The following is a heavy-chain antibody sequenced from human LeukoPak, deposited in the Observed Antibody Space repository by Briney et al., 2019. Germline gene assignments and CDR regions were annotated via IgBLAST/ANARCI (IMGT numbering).Heavy chain of an antibody. V-gene: IGHV4-39*01. D-gene: IGHD2-15*01. CDR1: GGSISSSNYY. CDR2: IYYSGST. Sequence: PSETLSLTCTVSGGSISSSNYYWGWIRQPPGKGLEWIGNIYYSGSTYYNPSLKSRVAISVDTSKNQLSLKLSSVIAADTAVYYCARLLGDCSGGSCYFFDYWGQGTLVTVSS. J-gene: IGHJ4*02. CDR3: ARLLGDCSGGSCYFFDY.